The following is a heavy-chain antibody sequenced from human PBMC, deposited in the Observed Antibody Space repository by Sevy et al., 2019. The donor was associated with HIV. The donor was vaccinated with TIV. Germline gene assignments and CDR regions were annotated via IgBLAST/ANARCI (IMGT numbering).Heavy chain of an antibody. CDR3: ARITGWRFGY. Sequence: GESLKISCAASGFTFSDYYMSWIRQAPGKGLEWVSYISNSGGSTYYEDSVKGRLTNPRDNAKNSQYLQMNSLRAEDTAVYYWARITGWRFGYWGQGTLVTVSS. CDR2: ISNSGGST. V-gene: IGHV3-11*04. CDR1: GFTFSDYY. D-gene: IGHD6-19*01. J-gene: IGHJ4*02.